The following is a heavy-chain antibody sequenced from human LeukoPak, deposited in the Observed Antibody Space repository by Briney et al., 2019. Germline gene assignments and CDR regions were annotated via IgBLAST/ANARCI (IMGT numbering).Heavy chain of an antibody. CDR3: AKAAWGSSGYFAY. J-gene: IGHJ4*02. V-gene: IGHV3-23*01. CDR1: GFTFSSYA. D-gene: IGHD7-27*01. CDR2: ISGSGGST. Sequence: PGGSLRLSCAASGFTFSSYAMSWVRQAPGKGLEWVSAISGSGGSTYYADSVKGRFTISRDNSKNTLYLQVNSLKAEDTAVYYCAKAAWGSSGYFAYWGQGTLVTVSS.